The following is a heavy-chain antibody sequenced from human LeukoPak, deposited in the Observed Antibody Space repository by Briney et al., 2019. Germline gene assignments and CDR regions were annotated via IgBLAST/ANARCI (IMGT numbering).Heavy chain of an antibody. CDR1: GGHISSYY. Sequence: PSETLSLICTVSGGHISSYYWSWIRQPPGKGLECIGYIYYSGSTNYNPSLKSRVTISVDTSKNQFSLKLSSVTAADTAVYYCARVRSTVVPKFDYWGQGTLVTVSS. D-gene: IGHD4-23*01. J-gene: IGHJ4*02. V-gene: IGHV4-59*01. CDR3: ARVRSTVVPKFDY. CDR2: IYYSGST.